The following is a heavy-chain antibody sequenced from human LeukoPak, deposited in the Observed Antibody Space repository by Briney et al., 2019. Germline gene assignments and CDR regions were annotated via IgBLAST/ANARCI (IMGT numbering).Heavy chain of an antibody. V-gene: IGHV3-23*01. CDR1: GFTFSSYA. J-gene: IGHJ4*02. D-gene: IGHD2-2*01. CDR3: AKDVFSHSNSWYYFDF. Sequence: GSLRLSCATSGFTFSSYAMSWVRQAPGKGLERVSGISTSGGITYYEDSVRGRFTISRDNSKNTLYLQMNSLRAEDTAVYSCAKDVFSHSNSWYYFDFWGQGTLVTVSS. CDR2: ISTSGGIT.